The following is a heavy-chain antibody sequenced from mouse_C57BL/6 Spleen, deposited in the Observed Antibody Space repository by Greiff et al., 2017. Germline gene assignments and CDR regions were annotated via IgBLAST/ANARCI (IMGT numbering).Heavy chain of an antibody. Sequence: QVQLKESGAELVRPGASVTLSCKASGYTFTDYEMHWVKQTPVHGLEWIGAIDPETGGTAYNQKFKGKAILTADKSSSTAYMELRSLTSEDSAGYYCTRDYDYDRYFDVWGTGTTVTVAS. J-gene: IGHJ1*03. CDR1: GYTFTDYE. CDR3: TRDYDYDRYFDV. V-gene: IGHV1-15*01. CDR2: IDPETGGT. D-gene: IGHD2-4*01.